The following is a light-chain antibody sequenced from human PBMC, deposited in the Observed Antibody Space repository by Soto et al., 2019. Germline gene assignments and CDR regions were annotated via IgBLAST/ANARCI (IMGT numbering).Light chain of an antibody. CDR3: SIFAGGNSVI. CDR2: EVT. V-gene: IGLV2-8*01. Sequence: QSVLTQPPSASGSPGQSVAISCTGTSSDSGSYVFVSWYQQHPGKAPKLLIYEVTKRPSGVPDRFSGSKSGNTASLTVSGLQVEDEADYYCSIFAGGNSVIFGGGTKLTVL. J-gene: IGLJ2*01. CDR1: SSDSGSYVF.